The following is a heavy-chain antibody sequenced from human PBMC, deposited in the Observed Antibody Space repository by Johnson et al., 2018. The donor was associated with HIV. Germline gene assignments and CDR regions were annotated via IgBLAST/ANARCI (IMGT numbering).Heavy chain of an antibody. Sequence: VQLVESGGGLIQPGGSLRLSCAASEFTVSSNYMSWVRQAPGKGLEWVSSIGGSGTNTYYPDSMKGRFTISRDNSKNSLYLQLTSLRDDDTAVYYCAKTMAQGEYAFDVWGQGTLVTVSS. J-gene: IGHJ3*01. CDR3: AKTMAQGEYAFDV. D-gene: IGHD3-10*01. V-gene: IGHV3-53*01. CDR2: IGGSGTNT. CDR1: EFTVSSNY.